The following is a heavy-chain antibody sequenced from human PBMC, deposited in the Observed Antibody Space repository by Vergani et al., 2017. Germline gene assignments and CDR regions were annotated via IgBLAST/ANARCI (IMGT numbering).Heavy chain of an antibody. Sequence: QVQLVQSGAEVKKPGASVKVSCKASGYTFTSYGISWVRQAPGQGLEWMGWISAYNGNTNYAQKLQGRVTMTTDTSTSTAYMERRSLRSDDTAVYYCARVTTTVVTPGYNWFDPWGQGTLVTVSS. J-gene: IGHJ5*02. CDR3: ARVTTTVVTPGYNWFDP. D-gene: IGHD4-23*01. CDR2: ISAYNGNT. CDR1: GYTFTSYG. V-gene: IGHV1-18*01.